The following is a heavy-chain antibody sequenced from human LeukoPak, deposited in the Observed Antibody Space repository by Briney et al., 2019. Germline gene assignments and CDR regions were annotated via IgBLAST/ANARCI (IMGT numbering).Heavy chain of an antibody. D-gene: IGHD3-3*01. CDR1: GGSISSYY. CDR2: IYYSGST. V-gene: IGHV4-59*01. Sequence: PSETLSLTCTDSGGSISSYYWSWIRQPPGKGLEWIGYIYYSGSTNYNPSLKSRVTISVDTSKDQFSLKLSSVTAADTAVYYCARGQAFGVVTYFDYWGQGTLVTVSS. CDR3: ARGQAFGVVTYFDY. J-gene: IGHJ4*02.